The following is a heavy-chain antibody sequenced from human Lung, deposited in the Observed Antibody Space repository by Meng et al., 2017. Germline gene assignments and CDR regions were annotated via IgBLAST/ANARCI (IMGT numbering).Heavy chain of an antibody. D-gene: IGHD4-23*01. Sequence: SETLSLTCTVSGFSMSSGGYYWTWIRQHPGKGLEWIGYIYYSGSTSYNPSLKSRLTISVDTSKNQFSLKLTSVTAADTAVYYCAGGRTTVVTAEDSWGQGTLVTVSS. CDR1: GFSMSSGGYY. V-gene: IGHV4-31*03. J-gene: IGHJ4*02. CDR2: IYYSGST. CDR3: AGGRTTVVTAEDS.